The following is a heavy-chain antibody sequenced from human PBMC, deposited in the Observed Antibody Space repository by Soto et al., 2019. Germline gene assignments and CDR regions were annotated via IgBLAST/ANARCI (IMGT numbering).Heavy chain of an antibody. CDR1: GYTFTYSD. D-gene: IGHD3-10*01. CDR2: VDPEYGQT. V-gene: IGHV1-69-2*01. J-gene: IGHJ4*02. Sequence: ASVKVSSKSSGYTFTYSDVHWVQQVPGKGLECMGLVDPEYGQTAYAAKFQGRVTLSADTSTDTAYMQLSGLKSEDTAVYYSVIRRAYRNSWYYFDSWGQGTLVTV. CDR3: VIRRAYRNSWYYFDS.